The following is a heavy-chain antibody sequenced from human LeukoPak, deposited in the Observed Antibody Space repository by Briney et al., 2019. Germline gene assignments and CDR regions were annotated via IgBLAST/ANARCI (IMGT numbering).Heavy chain of an antibody. Sequence: PGGSLRLSCAASGFTVSSNYMSWVRPAPGKGLEWVSVIYSGGSTYYADSVKGRFTISRDNSKNTLYLQMNSLRAEDTAVYYCARGGYYYDSSGYYSRHSRKNNEMSVWGQGTLVTVSS. CDR2: IYSGGST. D-gene: IGHD3-22*01. J-gene: IGHJ4*01. V-gene: IGHV3-53*01. CDR3: ARGGYYYDSSGYYSRHSRKNNEMSV. CDR1: GFTVSSNY.